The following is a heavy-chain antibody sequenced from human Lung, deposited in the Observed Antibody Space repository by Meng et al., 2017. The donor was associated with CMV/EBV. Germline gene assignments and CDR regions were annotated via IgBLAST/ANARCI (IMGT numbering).Heavy chain of an antibody. Sequence: GESLKISCTASGFTFSSYGMHWVRQAPGKGLEGVKFLQFDGSNKYYADSVKGRFTISRDNSKNTLYLQMNSLRTEDTAVYYCAKGRVTTAMAHGFDYWGQGTXVTVYS. D-gene: IGHD5-18*01. J-gene: IGHJ4*02. CDR1: GFTFSSYG. V-gene: IGHV3-30*02. CDR2: LQFDGSNK. CDR3: AKGRVTTAMAHGFDY.